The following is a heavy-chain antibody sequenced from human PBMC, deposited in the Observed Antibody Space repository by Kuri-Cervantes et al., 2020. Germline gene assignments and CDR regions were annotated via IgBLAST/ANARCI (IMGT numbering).Heavy chain of an antibody. D-gene: IGHD7-27*01. CDR1: GFTFRSYA. V-gene: IGHV3-30-3*01. CDR2: TSYDGSNK. J-gene: IGHJ6*03. Sequence: GESLKISCAASGFTFRSYAMHWVRQAPGKGLEWVAVTSYDGSNKYYADSVKGRFTISRDNSKNTLYLQMNSLRAEDTAVYYCARDPYLGTPQRHQFYMDVWGKGTTVTVSS. CDR3: ARDPYLGTPQRHQFYMDV.